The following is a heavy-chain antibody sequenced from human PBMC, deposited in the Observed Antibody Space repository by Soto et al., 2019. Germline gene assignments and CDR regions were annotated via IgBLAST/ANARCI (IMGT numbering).Heavy chain of an antibody. CDR3: ASTLLSGGSPDY. CDR1: GYTLTGYY. D-gene: IGHD2-15*01. Sequence: ASVKVSCKASGYTLTGYYMHWVRQAPGQGLEWMGWINPNSGGTNYAQKFQGRVTMTRDTSISTAYMELSRLRSDDTAVYYCASTLLSGGSPDYWGQGTLVTVSS. CDR2: INPNSGGT. J-gene: IGHJ4*02. V-gene: IGHV1-2*02.